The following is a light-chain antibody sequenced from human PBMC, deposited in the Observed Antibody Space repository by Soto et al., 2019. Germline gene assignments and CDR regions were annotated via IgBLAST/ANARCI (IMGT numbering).Light chain of an antibody. J-gene: IGKJ2*01. CDR1: QDVSIF. CDR3: QQRSTWLYT. Sequence: EILLAQSPATLSLSPGERATRSCKASQDVSIFLAWYQQKPGQAPRLLIHDASNRATGVPARFSGSGSGRDFTLTITSLEPEDFAVYYCQQRSTWLYTFGQGTKREV. CDR2: DAS. V-gene: IGKV3-11*02.